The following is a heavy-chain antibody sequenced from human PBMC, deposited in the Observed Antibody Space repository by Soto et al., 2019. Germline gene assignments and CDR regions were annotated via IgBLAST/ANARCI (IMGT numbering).Heavy chain of an antibody. D-gene: IGHD3-16*01. V-gene: IGHV3-21*06. CDR2: IPRSSSYI. CDR1: GFAFNTYS. J-gene: IGHJ4*02. CDR3: ARVDGGLILDY. Sequence: EVQLVESGGGPVKPGGSLRLSCAASGFAFNTYSMNWVRQAPGKRLEWVAFIPRSSSYIYYADSVRGRFTLSRDNAKDSLYLQMNSLRAEDTAIYYCARVDGGLILDYWGQGTLVTVSS.